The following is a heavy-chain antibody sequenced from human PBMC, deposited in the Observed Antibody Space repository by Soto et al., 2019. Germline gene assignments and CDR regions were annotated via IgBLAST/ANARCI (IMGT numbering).Heavy chain of an antibody. V-gene: IGHV1-2*02. CDR3: ARVGRTVTTNPISY. J-gene: IGHJ4*02. CDR2: INPNSGGT. CDR1: GYTFSGYY. D-gene: IGHD4-17*01. Sequence: QVQLVQSGAEVKKPGASVKVSCKASGYTFSGYYIHWVRQAPGQGLEWMGWINPNSGGTNYAQKLQGRVTMTTDTSTSTAYMELRSLRSDDTAVYYCARVGRTVTTNPISYWGQGTLVTVSS.